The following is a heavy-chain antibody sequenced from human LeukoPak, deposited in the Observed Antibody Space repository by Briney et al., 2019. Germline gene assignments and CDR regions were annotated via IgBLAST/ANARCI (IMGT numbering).Heavy chain of an antibody. Sequence: PSETLSLTCTVSGGSISSSSYYWGWIRQPPGKGLEWIGSIYYSGSTYYNPSLNSRVTISVDTFKNQFSLKLSSVTAADTAVYYCAGVSSGYYSWGYFDYWGQGTLVTVSS. CDR1: GGSISSSSYY. CDR2: IYYSGST. CDR3: AGVSSGYYSWGYFDY. J-gene: IGHJ4*02. V-gene: IGHV4-39*01. D-gene: IGHD3-22*01.